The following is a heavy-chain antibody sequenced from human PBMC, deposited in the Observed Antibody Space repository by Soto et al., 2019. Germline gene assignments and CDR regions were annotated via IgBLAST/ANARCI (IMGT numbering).Heavy chain of an antibody. CDR1: GFNFDIYW. V-gene: IGHV3-7*01. D-gene: IGHD3-10*01. J-gene: IGHJ4*01. CDR3: ARDSRYGSGNSVNHYLDY. Sequence: PGGSLRLSCAASGFNFDIYWMSWVRQAPGKGLEWVATIKGDASEKKYVGSVKGRFTMSRDNAKKSLYLQMDSLRAEDTAVYYCARDSRYGSGNSVNHYLDYWGHGTLVTVSS. CDR2: IKGDASEK.